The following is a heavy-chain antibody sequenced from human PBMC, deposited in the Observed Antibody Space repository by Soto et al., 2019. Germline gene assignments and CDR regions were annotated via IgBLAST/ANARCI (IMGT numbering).Heavy chain of an antibody. V-gene: IGHV3-23*01. Sequence: VRLSCAAAGFTFSTYGMSWVRQAPGKGLEWVSAVSGSGGSTYYADSVRGRFTISRDNSKNTLYLQVNSLRAEDTAVYYCAKGSKPGDDYSYGMDVWGQGTTVTVSS. J-gene: IGHJ6*02. CDR3: AKGSKPGDDYSYGMDV. D-gene: IGHD2-21*02. CDR2: VSGSGGST. CDR1: GFTFSTYG.